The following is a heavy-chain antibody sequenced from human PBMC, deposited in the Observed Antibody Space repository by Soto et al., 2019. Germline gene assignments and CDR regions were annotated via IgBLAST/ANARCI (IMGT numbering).Heavy chain of an antibody. V-gene: IGHV3-11*01. CDR3: ARGFATVTTHFDY. CDR1: GFTFSDFY. CDR2: ISSTSGTI. Sequence: GGSLRLSCAASGFTFSDFYMSWIRQTPGKGLEWVSFISSTSGTIYHADSVKGRFTIYRDTAKNTLYLQMNSLRAEDTAVYYCARGFATVTTHFDYWGRGTLVTVSS. J-gene: IGHJ4*02. D-gene: IGHD4-17*01.